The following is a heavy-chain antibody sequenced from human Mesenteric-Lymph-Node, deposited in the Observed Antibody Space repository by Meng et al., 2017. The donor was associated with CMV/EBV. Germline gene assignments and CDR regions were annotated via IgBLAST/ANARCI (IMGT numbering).Heavy chain of an antibody. V-gene: IGHV3-7*01. CDR1: GFTFSSYW. CDR3: ARARGPNY. Sequence: GGSLRLSCEASGFTFSSYWMTWVRQAPGKGLEWVANIKEDGSEKYYVDSVKGRFTISRDNAKNSLYLQMNSLRAEDTAVYHCARARGPNYWGQGTLVTVSS. CDR2: IKEDGSEK. J-gene: IGHJ4*02.